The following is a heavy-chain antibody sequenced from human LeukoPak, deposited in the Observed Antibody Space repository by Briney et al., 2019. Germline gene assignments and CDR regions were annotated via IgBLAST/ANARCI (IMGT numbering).Heavy chain of an antibody. CDR2: IYHGGST. Sequence: SETLSLTCFVSGASIINNNYYWAWLRQPPGKGLEWIGSIYHGGSTPYNPSLKSRVTISVDTSKSHFTLKLNSVTAADTAVYSCAGHKYYNFWGSFNWFDPWGQGTLVTVSS. J-gene: IGHJ5*02. CDR3: AGHKYYNFWGSFNWFDP. D-gene: IGHD3-3*01. CDR1: GASIINNNYY. V-gene: IGHV4-39*01.